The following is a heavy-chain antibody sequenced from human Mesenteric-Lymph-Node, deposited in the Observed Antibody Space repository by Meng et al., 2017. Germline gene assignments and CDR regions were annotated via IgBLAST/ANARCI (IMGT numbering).Heavy chain of an antibody. CDR2: INPSGAST. CDR1: GYTFTSYD. V-gene: IGHV1-46*01. D-gene: IGHD2-15*01. Sequence: ASVKVSCKASGYTFTSYDIHWVRQAPGQGLEWMGIINPSGASTSYAQKFQGRVTMTRDTSTSTVYMELSSLRSEDTAVYYCARTLYCSGGSCYGDLYYYGMDVWGQGTTVTVSS. CDR3: ARTLYCSGGSCYGDLYYYGMDV. J-gene: IGHJ6*02.